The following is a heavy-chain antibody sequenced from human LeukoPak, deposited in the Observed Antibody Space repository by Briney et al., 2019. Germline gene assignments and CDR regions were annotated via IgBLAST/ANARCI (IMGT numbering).Heavy chain of an antibody. V-gene: IGHV4-39*01. CDR3: ARLNYGGNPRASYYMDV. D-gene: IGHD4-23*01. CDR2: IFYGGNT. J-gene: IGHJ6*03. CDR1: GGSICSSSYY. Sequence: SETLCLTRAVSGGSICSSSYYWGWIRQPPGKGLGWHGSIFYGGNTYFNPSLKSRFTISVATPKNQFFLKLSSVTAADPAVYHCARLNYGGNPRASYYMDVGGKGTTVTISS.